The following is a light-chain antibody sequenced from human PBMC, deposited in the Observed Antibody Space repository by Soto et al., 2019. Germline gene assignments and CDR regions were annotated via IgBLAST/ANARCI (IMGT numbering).Light chain of an antibody. CDR3: KQYNSGWT. J-gene: IGKJ1*01. CDR2: DAS. V-gene: IGKV1-5*01. CDR1: QSISSW. Sequence: DIQITHSPSSLSASVVDRVTITFRASQSISSWLAWYQQKPGKAPKLLIYDASSLESGVPSRFSGSGSGREFTLTISSLQPDDFATYYCKQYNSGWTFGQGTKVDIK.